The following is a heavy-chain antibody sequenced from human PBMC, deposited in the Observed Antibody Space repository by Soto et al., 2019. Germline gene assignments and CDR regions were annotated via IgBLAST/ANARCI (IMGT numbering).Heavy chain of an antibody. CDR1: GGSISSYY. CDR3: ATARYDYVWGSYREPGHFDY. Sequence: SETLSLTCTVSGGSISSYYWSWIRQPPGKGLEWIGYIYYSGSTNYNPSLKSRVTISVDTSKNQFSLKLRSVTAADTAVYYCATARYDYVWGSYREPGHFDYWGQGTLVTVSS. D-gene: IGHD3-16*02. J-gene: IGHJ4*02. V-gene: IGHV4-59*01. CDR2: IYYSGST.